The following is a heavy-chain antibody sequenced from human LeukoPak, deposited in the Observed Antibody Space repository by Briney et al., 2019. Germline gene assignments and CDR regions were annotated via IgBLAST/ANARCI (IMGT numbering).Heavy chain of an antibody. V-gene: IGHV4-59*01. Sequence: SETLSLTCTVSGGSISSYYWSWIRQPPGKGLEWIGYIYYSGSTNYNPSLKSRVTISVDTSKNQFSLKLSSVTAADTAVYYCARGGYSYGYDYWGQGTLVSVSS. J-gene: IGHJ4*02. CDR1: GGSISSYY. CDR3: ARGGYSYGYDY. D-gene: IGHD5-18*01. CDR2: IYYSGST.